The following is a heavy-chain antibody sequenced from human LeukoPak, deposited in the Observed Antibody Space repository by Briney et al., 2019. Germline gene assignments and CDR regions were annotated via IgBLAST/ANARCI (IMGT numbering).Heavy chain of an antibody. CDR2: INYSGST. D-gene: IGHD6-19*01. V-gene: IGHV4-39*01. CDR1: GGSISSNSFY. Sequence: SETLSLSCSVSGGSISSNSFYWGWIRQPPGKGLEWIGSINYSGSTYYNPSLKSRATVLVDTSENQFSLKLSSVTAADTAVHFCARTSSAWDWGQGILVTVSS. J-gene: IGHJ4*02. CDR3: ARTSSAWD.